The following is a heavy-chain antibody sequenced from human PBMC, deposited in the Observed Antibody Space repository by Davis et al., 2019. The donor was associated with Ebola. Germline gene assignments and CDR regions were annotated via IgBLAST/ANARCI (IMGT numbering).Heavy chain of an antibody. J-gene: IGHJ4*02. CDR2: ISYDGSNK. CDR1: GFTFSNAW. Sequence: GGSLRLSCAASGFTFSNAWMSWVRQAPGKGLEWVAVISYDGSNKYYADSVKGRFTISRDNSKNTPYLQMNSLRAEDTAVYFCAKGKDRDYWGQGTLVTVSS. CDR3: AKGKDRDY. V-gene: IGHV3-30*18.